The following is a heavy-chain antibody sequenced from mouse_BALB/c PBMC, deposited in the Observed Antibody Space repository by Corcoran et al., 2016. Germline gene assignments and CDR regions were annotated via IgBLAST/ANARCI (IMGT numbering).Heavy chain of an antibody. CDR2: ISCYNGAT. CDR3: ARHYYGSSPYAMDY. J-gene: IGHJ4*01. V-gene: IGHV1S34*01. D-gene: IGHD1-1*01. Sequence: LVKTGASVKISCKASGYSFTGYYMHWVKQSHGKSLEWIGYISCYNGATSYNQKFKGKATFTVDTSSSTAYMQFNRLTSEDSAVYDCARHYYGSSPYAMDYWGQGTSVTVSS. CDR1: GYSFTGYY.